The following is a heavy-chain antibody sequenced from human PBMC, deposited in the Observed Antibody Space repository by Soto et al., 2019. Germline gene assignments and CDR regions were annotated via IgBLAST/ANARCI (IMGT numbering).Heavy chain of an antibody. CDR1: GFTFSSYA. D-gene: IGHD1-1*01. J-gene: IGHJ6*02. CDR3: AKAPAPGLSKYGMDV. CDR2: ISGSGGST. Sequence: GGSLRLSCAASGFTFSSYAMSWVRQAPGKGLEWVSAISGSGGSTYYADSVKGRFTISRDNSKNTLYLQMNSLRAEDTAVYYCAKAPAPGLSKYGMDVWGQGTTVTVSS. V-gene: IGHV3-23*01.